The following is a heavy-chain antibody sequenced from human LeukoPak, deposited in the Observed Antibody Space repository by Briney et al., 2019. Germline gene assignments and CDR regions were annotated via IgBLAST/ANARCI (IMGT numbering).Heavy chain of an antibody. Sequence: PSGTLSLTCSVSGGSLSSYLWHWIRQPPGKGLEWMGYIYDSGTTAYNPSRKRRVTISVDTSKNQFSLNLSSVTAADTAVYYCARNPEGYKFFDYWGRGRPVIVSS. CDR2: IYDSGTT. CDR1: GGSLSSYL. J-gene: IGHJ4*02. CDR3: ARNPEGYKFFDY. D-gene: IGHD5-24*01. V-gene: IGHV4-59*01.